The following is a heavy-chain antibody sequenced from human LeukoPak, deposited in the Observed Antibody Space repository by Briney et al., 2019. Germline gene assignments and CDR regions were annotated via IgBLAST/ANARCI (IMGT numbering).Heavy chain of an antibody. CDR1: GGSISNYY. J-gene: IGHJ5*02. Sequence: SENLSLTCTVSGGSISNYYWSWIRQPPGKGLEWIGYIYYTGSTSYNPSLKSRVTISIDTSKNQFSLKLSSVTAADTAVYYCARGRTGYGGTDHWGQGTLVTVSS. D-gene: IGHD4-23*01. CDR3: ARGRTGYGGTDH. CDR2: IYYTGST. V-gene: IGHV4-59*01.